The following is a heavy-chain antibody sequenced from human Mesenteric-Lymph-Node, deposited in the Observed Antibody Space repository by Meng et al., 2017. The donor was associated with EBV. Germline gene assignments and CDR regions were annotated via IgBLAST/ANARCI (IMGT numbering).Heavy chain of an antibody. J-gene: IGHJ4*02. D-gene: IGHD3-22*01. V-gene: IGHV1-69*06. CDR2: IIPIFGTA. CDR3: ARPDDSSGYYLD. Sequence: QGQLVQSGAEVEEPGSSVKASCKASGGTFSSYAISWVRQAPGQGLGWMGGIIPIFGTANYAQKFQGRVTITADKSTSTAYMELSSLRSEDTAVYYCARPDDSSGYYLDWGQGTLVTVSS. CDR1: GGTFSSYA.